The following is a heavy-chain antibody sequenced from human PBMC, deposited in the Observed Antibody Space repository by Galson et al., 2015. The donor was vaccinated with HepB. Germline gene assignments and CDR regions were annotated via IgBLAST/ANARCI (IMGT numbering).Heavy chain of an antibody. CDR1: TFIFSTYS. D-gene: IGHD3-16*02. CDR2: ISSGSIYI. V-gene: IGHV3-21*01. CDR3: ARDYRSGSDFDY. Sequence: YLRLSCAASTFIFSTYSMNWVRQAPGEGLEWVSSISSGSIYINYADSVKGRFTISRDNAKSSLYLQMNSLRAEDTAVYYCARDYRSGSDFDYWGQGTLVTVSS. J-gene: IGHJ4*02.